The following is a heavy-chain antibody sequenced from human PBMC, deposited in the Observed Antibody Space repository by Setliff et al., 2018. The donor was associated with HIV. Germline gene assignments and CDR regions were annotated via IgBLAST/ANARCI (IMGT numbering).Heavy chain of an antibody. CDR3: ARHSPIGELFKWFDP. Sequence: SETLSLTCTVSGVSVSGTAYYWAWIRQPPGRGLEWIGSIYYSGSTYYNPSLKSRVTISVDTSKNQFSLKLSSVTAADTAVYYCARHSPIGELFKWFDPWGQGTLVTVSS. CDR2: IYYSGST. CDR1: GVSVSGTAYY. J-gene: IGHJ5*02. V-gene: IGHV4-39*01. D-gene: IGHD3-10*01.